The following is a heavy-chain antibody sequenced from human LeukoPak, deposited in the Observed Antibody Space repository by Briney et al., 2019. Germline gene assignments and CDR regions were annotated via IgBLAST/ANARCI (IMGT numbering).Heavy chain of an antibody. J-gene: IGHJ4*02. D-gene: IGHD1-26*01. CDR1: GYTFTGYY. Sequence: GASVKVSCKTSGYTFTGYYMHWVRQAPGQGLEWMGWINPNSGGTNYAQKFQGRVTMTRDTSISTAYMELSRLRSDDTAVYYCARPLPGSPTLGYWGQGTLVTVSS. CDR2: INPNSGGT. V-gene: IGHV1-2*02. CDR3: ARPLPGSPTLGY.